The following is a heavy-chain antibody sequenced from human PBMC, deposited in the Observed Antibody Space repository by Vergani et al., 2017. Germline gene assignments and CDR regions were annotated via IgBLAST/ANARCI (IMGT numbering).Heavy chain of an antibody. CDR3: AREGGDYGDYARGYGMDV. CDR1: GGSISSYY. J-gene: IGHJ6*02. D-gene: IGHD4-17*01. CDR2: IYYSGST. Sequence: QVQLQESGPGLVKPSETLSLTCTVSGGSISSYYWSWIRQPPGKGLEWIGYIYYSGSTNSNPSLKSRVTISVDTSKNQFSLKLSSVTAADTAVYYCAREGGDYGDYARGYGMDVWGQGTTVTVSS. V-gene: IGHV4-59*01.